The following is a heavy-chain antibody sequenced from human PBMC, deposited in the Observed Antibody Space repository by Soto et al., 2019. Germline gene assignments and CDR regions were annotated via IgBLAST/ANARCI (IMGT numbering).Heavy chain of an antibody. CDR2: ISSSSSYI. CDR1: GFTFSSYS. Sequence: PGGSLRLSCAASGFTFSSYSMNWVRQAPGKGLEWVSAISSSSSYIYYADSVKGRFTISSDNDKNSLYLQMISLGAEDTAVYYCARAGYYDSSGYCYPGSFQHWGQGTLVTVSS. J-gene: IGHJ1*01. D-gene: IGHD3-22*01. CDR3: ARAGYYDSSGYCYPGSFQH. V-gene: IGHV3-21*01.